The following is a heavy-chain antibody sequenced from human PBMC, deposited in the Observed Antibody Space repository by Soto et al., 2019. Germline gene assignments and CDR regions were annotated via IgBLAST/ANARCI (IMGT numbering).Heavy chain of an antibody. CDR2: INHSGST. D-gene: IGHD6-6*01. J-gene: IGHJ4*02. Sequence: PSETLSLTCTVSGGSISTYYWSWIRQPPGKGLEWIGEINHSGSTNYNPSLKSRVTISVDTSKNQFSLKLSSVTAADTAVYYCARLSVVKAAPLNSSGYYFDYWGQGTLVTVSS. V-gene: IGHV4-34*01. CDR3: ARLSVVKAAPLNSSGYYFDY. CDR1: GGSISTYY.